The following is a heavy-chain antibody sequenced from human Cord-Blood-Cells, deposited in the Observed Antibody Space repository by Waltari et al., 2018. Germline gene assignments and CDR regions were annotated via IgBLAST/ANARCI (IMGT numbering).Heavy chain of an antibody. CDR1: GFTVSSHY. CDR2: IYSGGST. J-gene: IGHJ4*02. D-gene: IGHD3-3*01. CDR3: ARDGYYDFWSGYYDY. Sequence: EVQLVESGGGLVQPGGSLRPSCAASGFTVSSHYNSWVRAAPGKGLEWVSVIYSGGSTYYADSVKGRFTISRDNSKNTLYLQMNSLRAEDTAVYYCARDGYYDFWSGYYDYWGQGTLVTVSS. V-gene: IGHV3-66*01.